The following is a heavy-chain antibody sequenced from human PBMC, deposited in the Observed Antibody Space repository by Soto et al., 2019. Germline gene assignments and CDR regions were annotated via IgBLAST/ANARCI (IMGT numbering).Heavy chain of an antibody. J-gene: IGHJ4*02. CDR2: INPNSGGT. CDR3: ARDQGYNWNDGSGY. D-gene: IGHD1-1*01. V-gene: IGHV1-2*02. CDR1: GYTFTGYY. Sequence: ASVKVSCKASGYTFTGYYMHWVRQAPGQGLEWMGWINPNSGGTNYAQKFQGRVTMTRDTSISTAYMELSRLRSDDTAVYYCARDQGYNWNDGSGYWGQGTLVTVSS.